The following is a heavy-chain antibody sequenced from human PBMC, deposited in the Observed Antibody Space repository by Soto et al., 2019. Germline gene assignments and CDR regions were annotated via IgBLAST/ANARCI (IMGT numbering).Heavy chain of an antibody. D-gene: IGHD5-18*01. V-gene: IGHV3-48*03. Sequence: GGSLRLSXAASGFTFSSYEMNWVRQAPGKGLEWVSYISSSGSTIYYADSVKGRFTISRDNAKNSLYLQMNSLRAEDTAVYYCAREDTAMVSFDYWGQGTLVTVSS. J-gene: IGHJ4*02. CDR3: AREDTAMVSFDY. CDR2: ISSSGSTI. CDR1: GFTFSSYE.